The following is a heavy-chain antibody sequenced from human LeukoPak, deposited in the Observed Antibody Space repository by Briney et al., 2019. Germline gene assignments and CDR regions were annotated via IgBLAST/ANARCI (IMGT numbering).Heavy chain of an antibody. V-gene: IGHV1-69*04. CDR1: GGTFSSYA. Sequence: SVKVSCKASGGTFSSYAISWVRQAPGQGLEWMGRIIPILGIANYAQKFQGRVTITADKSTSTAYMELSSLRSEDTAVYYCARVTGLRFFLDYWGQGTLVTVSS. J-gene: IGHJ4*02. D-gene: IGHD3-3*01. CDR2: IIPILGIA. CDR3: ARVTGLRFFLDY.